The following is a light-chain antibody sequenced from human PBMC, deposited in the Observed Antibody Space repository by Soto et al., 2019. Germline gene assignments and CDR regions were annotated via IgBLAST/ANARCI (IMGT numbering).Light chain of an antibody. V-gene: IGKV4-1*01. CDR2: WAS. Sequence: DIVMTQSPDSLAVSLGERATINCKSSQSVLYSSNNKNYLAWYQQKPGQPPKLLIYWASTRESGVPDRFSGSGSGTDFTLTISSLQAEDVAAYYCHQYYSTPRDTFGGGTKVEIK. CDR3: HQYYSTPRDT. CDR1: QSVLYSSNNKNY. J-gene: IGKJ4*01.